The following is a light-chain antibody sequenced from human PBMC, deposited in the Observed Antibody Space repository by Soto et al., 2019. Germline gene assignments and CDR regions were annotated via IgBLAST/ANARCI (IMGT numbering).Light chain of an antibody. CDR3: SSFTSSVTYV. Sequence: TGTSSDVGGHNSVSWYRQDPGKAPKLMIYDVSNRPSGVSDRFSGSKSGNTASLTISGLQIEDEADYYCSSFTSSVTYVFGTGTKVTVL. J-gene: IGLJ1*01. CDR2: DVS. V-gene: IGLV2-14*01. CDR1: SSDVGGHNS.